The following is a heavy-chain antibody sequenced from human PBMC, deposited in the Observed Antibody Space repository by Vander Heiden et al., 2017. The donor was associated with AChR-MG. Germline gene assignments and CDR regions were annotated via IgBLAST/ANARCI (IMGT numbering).Heavy chain of an antibody. J-gene: IGHJ4*02. CDR1: GGSISSSNW. CDR3: ARDRRSSSWMPGLLDY. CDR2: ISHSGST. D-gene: IGHD6-13*01. Sequence: QVQLQESGPGLVKSSGTLSLPCAVSGGSISSSNWWSWVRQPPGKGLEWIGEISHSGSTNYNPSFKSRVTISVDKSKNQFSLKLSSVTAADRALYYCARDRRSSSWMPGLLDYWGQGTLVTVSS. V-gene: IGHV4-4*02.